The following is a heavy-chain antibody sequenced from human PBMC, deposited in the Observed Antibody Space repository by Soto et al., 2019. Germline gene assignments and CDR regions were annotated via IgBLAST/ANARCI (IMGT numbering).Heavy chain of an antibody. Sequence: EVQLLESGGGLVQPGGSLRLSCAASGFTFSSYAMSWVRQAPGKGLEWVSAISGSGGSTYYADSVKGLFTISRDNSKNTLYLQMNSLRAEDTAVYYCAKELGEGSGLSMEYYVDYWGQGTLVTVSS. CDR1: GFTFSSYA. J-gene: IGHJ4*02. V-gene: IGHV3-23*01. CDR2: ISGSGGST. CDR3: AKELGEGSGLSMEYYVDY. D-gene: IGHD6-19*01.